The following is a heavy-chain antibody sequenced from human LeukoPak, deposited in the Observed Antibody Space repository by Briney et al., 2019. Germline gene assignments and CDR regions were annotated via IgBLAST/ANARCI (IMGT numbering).Heavy chain of an antibody. J-gene: IGHJ4*02. D-gene: IGHD3/OR15-3a*01. CDR1: GGSISSGDYH. CDR2: IYYSGST. Sequence: SETLSLTCTVSGGSISSGDYHWNWIRQPPGKGLEWIGYIYYSGSTNYNPSLKSRVTISVDTSKNQFSLKLSSVTAADTAVYYCARVSDSGLYYFDYWGQGTLVTVSS. V-gene: IGHV4-61*08. CDR3: ARVSDSGLYYFDY.